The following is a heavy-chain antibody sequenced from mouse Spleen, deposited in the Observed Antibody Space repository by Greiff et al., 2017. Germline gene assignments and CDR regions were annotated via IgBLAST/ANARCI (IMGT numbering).Heavy chain of an antibody. CDR1: GFNIKDDY. CDR3: TRFAY. V-gene: IGHV14-4*01. CDR2: IDPENGDT. J-gene: IGHJ3*01. Sequence: VQLQQSGAELVKPGASVKLSCTASGFNIKDDYMHWVKQRREQGLEWHGWIDPENGDTEYASKFQGKATITADTSTNTAYLQLSSLTSEDTAVYYCTRFAYWGQGTLVTVSA.